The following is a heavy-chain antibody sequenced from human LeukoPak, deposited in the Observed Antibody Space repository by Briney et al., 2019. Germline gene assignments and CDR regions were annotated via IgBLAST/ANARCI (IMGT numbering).Heavy chain of an antibody. CDR1: GIIFSNYV. D-gene: IGHD3-10*01. CDR2: ISGSGGST. J-gene: IGHJ4*02. CDR3: AKGIWVGELSGFDY. Sequence: PGGSLRLSCAASGIIFSNYVMSWVRQAPGKGLEWVSSISGSGGSTYYPDSVKGRFTISRDNSKNTLYLQMNSLGADDTAVYYCAKGIWVGELSGFDYWGQGTLVTVSS. V-gene: IGHV3-23*01.